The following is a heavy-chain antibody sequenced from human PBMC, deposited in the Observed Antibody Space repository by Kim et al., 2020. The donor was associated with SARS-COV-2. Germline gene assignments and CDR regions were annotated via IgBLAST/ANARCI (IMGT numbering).Heavy chain of an antibody. CDR1: GGSISSSSYY. J-gene: IGHJ6*02. CDR2: IYYSGST. V-gene: IGHV4-39*01. D-gene: IGHD1-7*01. CDR3: ARHGRYRDWNYVGRYYYGMDV. Sequence: SETLSLTCTVSGGSISSSSYYWGWIRQPPGKGLEWIGSIYYSGSTYYNPSLKSRVTISVDTSKNQFSLKLSSVTAADTAVYYCARHGRYRDWNYVGRYYYGMDVWGQGTTVTVSS.